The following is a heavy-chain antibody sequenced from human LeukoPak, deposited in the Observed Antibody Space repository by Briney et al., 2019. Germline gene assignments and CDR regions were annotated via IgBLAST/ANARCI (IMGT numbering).Heavy chain of an antibody. CDR2: FDPEDGET. D-gene: IGHD6-19*01. V-gene: IGHV1-24*01. CDR1: GYTLTELS. Sequence: ASVKVSCKVSGYTLTELSMHWVRQAPGKGLEWMGGFDPEDGETIYAQKFQGRVTMTEDTSTDTAYMELSSLRSEDTAVYYCATPARDSFSSGWYGGWYFDYWGQGTLVTVSS. J-gene: IGHJ4*02. CDR3: ATPARDSFSSGWYGGWYFDY.